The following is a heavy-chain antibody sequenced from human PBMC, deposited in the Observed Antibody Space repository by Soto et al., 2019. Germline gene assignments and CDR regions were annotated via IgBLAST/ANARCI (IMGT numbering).Heavy chain of an antibody. CDR2: LYYSGST. D-gene: IGHD4-17*01. Sequence: TLCITCTISVGSISIGGYYWSWIRQHPGKGLEWIGYLYYSGSTYYNPSLKSRVTTSVDTSKNQFSLKLSSVTAAETAVYYCARTMTTVVNPCFWFDPWGQGTMVTVSS. CDR1: VGSISIGGYY. V-gene: IGHV4-31*03. J-gene: IGHJ5*02. CDR3: ARTMTTVVNPCFWFDP.